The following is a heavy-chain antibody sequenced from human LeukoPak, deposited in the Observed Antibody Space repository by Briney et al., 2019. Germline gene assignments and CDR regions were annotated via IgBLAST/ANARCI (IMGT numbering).Heavy chain of an antibody. CDR2: MNPNSGNT. Sequence: ASVKVSCKASGYTFTNYVINWVRQATGQGPEWMGWMNPNSGNTGYAQKFQGRVTISRNTSISTAYMELTSLRSEDTAVYYCARVPSSSWYFRQDGDYFDYWGQGTLVTVSS. D-gene: IGHD6-13*01. CDR3: ARVPSSSWYFRQDGDYFDY. J-gene: IGHJ4*02. V-gene: IGHV1-8*03. CDR1: GYTFTNYV.